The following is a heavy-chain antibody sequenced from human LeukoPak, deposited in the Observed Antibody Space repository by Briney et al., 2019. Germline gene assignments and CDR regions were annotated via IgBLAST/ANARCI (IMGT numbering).Heavy chain of an antibody. Sequence: PSETLSLTCAVYGGSFSGYYWSWIRQPPGKGLEWIGEIKHSGSTNYHPSLQGRVTISGDTSKNQFPLKRSLVTAADTAVYYSARGCVAGTVTTYMDVWGKGTTVTVSS. D-gene: IGHD6-19*01. V-gene: IGHV4-34*01. CDR1: GGSFSGYY. J-gene: IGHJ6*03. CDR3: ARGCVAGTVTTYMDV. CDR2: IKHSGST.